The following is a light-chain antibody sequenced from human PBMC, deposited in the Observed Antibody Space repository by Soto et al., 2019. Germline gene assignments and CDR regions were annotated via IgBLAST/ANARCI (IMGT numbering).Light chain of an antibody. CDR2: DAS. J-gene: IGKJ1*01. V-gene: IGKV3-15*01. CDR1: QSVNSN. CDR3: QQHNNWPRT. Sequence: IVLTQSPATLSVSPGEGATLSCRASQSVNSNLVWYQQKPGQAPRLLIYDASTRATAIPARFSGSGSGTEFTLTISSLQSEDLAVYYCQQHNNWPRTFGQGTKVEIK.